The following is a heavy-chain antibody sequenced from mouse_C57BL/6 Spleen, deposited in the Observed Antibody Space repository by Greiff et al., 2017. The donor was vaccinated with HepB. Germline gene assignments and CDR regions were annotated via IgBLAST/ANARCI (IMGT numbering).Heavy chain of an antibody. J-gene: IGHJ3*01. D-gene: IGHD1-1*01. V-gene: IGHV1-55*01. CDR1: GYTFTSYW. CDR3: ARENGSTFAY. CDR2: IYPGSGST. Sequence: VKLMESGAELVKPGASVKMSCKASGYTFTSYWITWVKQRPGQGLEWIGDIYPGSGSTNYNEKFKSKATLTVDTSSSTAYMQLSSLTSEDSAVYYCARENGSTFAYWGQGTLVTVSA.